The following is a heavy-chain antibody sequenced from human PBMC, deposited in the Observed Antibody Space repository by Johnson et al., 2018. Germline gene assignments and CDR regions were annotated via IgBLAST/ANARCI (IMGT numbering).Heavy chain of an antibody. D-gene: IGHD6-19*01. CDR1: GFNFRISW. Sequence: VQLVESGGGLVQPGGSLRLSCAASGFNFRISWMSWIRQTPEKGLEWVAIIKADGSEKYYVDSVEGRFTISKDNVNNSVYLQMNSLRAEHTAVYYCAKDGGWHPDSWGLGTLVTV. CDR3: AKDGGWHPDS. CDR2: IKADGSEK. J-gene: IGHJ4*02. V-gene: IGHV3-7*01.